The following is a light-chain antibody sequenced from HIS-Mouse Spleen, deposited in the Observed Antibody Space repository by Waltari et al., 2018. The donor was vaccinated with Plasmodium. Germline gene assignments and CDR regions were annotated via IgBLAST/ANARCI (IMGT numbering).Light chain of an antibody. Sequence: SYELTQPPSVSVSPGQTARITCSGDALPKQYAYWYQQKPGQAPVLVRYKDSERPPGIPERCSGSSSGTTVTLTISGVQAEDEADYYCSSYTSSSTLNYVFGTGTKVTVL. CDR3: SSYTSSSTLNYV. J-gene: IGLJ1*01. V-gene: IGLV3-25*03. CDR2: KDS. CDR1: ALPKQY.